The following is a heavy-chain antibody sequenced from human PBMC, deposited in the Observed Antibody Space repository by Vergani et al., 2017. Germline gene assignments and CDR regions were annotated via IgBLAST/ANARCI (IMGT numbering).Heavy chain of an antibody. CDR2: MNPNSGNT. CDR1: GYTFTSYD. D-gene: IGHD3-10*01. Sequence: QVQLVQSGAAVKKPGASVKVSCKASGYTFTSYDINWVRQATGHGLEWMGWMNPNSGNTGYAQKFQGRVTITRNTSISTAYMELSSLRSEDTAVYYCARGQGLTMVRGVIIENNWFDPWGQGTLVTVSS. V-gene: IGHV1-8*01. J-gene: IGHJ5*02. CDR3: ARGQGLTMVRGVIIENNWFDP.